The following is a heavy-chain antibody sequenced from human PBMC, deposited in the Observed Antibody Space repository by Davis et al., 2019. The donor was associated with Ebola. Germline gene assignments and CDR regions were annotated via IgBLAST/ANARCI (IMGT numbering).Heavy chain of an antibody. CDR2: INTNTGNP. CDR1: GYTFTSYA. Sequence: ASVKVSCKASGYTFTSYAMNWVRQAPGQGLEWMGWINTNTGNPTYAQGFTGRFVFSLDTSVSTAYLQISSLKAEDTAVYYCARGGYCSGGSCHAWYFDYWGQGTLVTVSS. J-gene: IGHJ4*02. D-gene: IGHD2-15*01. V-gene: IGHV7-4-1*02. CDR3: ARGGYCSGGSCHAWYFDY.